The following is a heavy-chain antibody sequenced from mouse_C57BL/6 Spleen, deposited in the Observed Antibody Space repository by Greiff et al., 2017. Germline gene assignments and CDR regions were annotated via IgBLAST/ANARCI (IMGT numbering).Heavy chain of an antibody. V-gene: IGHV5-17*01. J-gene: IGHJ4*01. CDR2: ISSGSSTI. Sequence: EVKVIESGGGLVKPGGSLKLSCAASGFTFSDYGMHWVRQAPEKGLEWVAYISSGSSTIYYADTVKGRFTISRDNAKNTLFLQMTSLRSEDTAMYYCARGLYYGSSYYAMDYWGQGTSVTVSS. D-gene: IGHD1-2*01. CDR3: ARGLYYGSSYYAMDY. CDR1: GFTFSDYG.